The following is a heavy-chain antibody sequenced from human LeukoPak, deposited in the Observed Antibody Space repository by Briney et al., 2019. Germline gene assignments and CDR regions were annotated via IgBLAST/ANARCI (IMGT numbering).Heavy chain of an antibody. CDR1: GGSISSYY. D-gene: IGHD3-3*01. Sequence: SETLSLTCTVSGGSISSYYWSWIRQPPGKGLEWIGYSYYSGSTNYNPSLKSRVTISVDTSKNQFSLKLSSVTAADTAVYYCARSEWSITHTFDYWGQGTLVTVSS. V-gene: IGHV4-59*01. J-gene: IGHJ4*02. CDR2: SYYSGST. CDR3: ARSEWSITHTFDY.